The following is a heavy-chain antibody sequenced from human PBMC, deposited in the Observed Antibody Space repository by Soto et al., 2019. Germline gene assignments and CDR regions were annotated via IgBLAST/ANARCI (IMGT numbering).Heavy chain of an antibody. J-gene: IGHJ6*02. CDR3: ARVGEQWLVVSNYYYYGMDV. V-gene: IGHV3-48*02. Sequence: GGSLRLSCAASGFTFSSYSMNWVRQAPGKGLEWVSYISSSSSTIYYADSVKGRFTISRDNAKNSLYLQMNSLRDEDTTVYYCARVGEQWLVVSNYYYYGMDVWGQGTTVTVSS. CDR1: GFTFSSYS. CDR2: ISSSSSTI. D-gene: IGHD6-19*01.